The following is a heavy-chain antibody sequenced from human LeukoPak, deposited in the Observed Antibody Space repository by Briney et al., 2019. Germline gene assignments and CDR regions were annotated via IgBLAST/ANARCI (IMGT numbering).Heavy chain of an antibody. J-gene: IGHJ6*03. V-gene: IGHV4-61*02. CDR2: IYTSGST. CDR1: GGSISSGSYY. D-gene: IGHD6-6*01. Sequence: SETLSLAYTVSGGSISSGSYYWSWIRQPAGKGLEWIGRIYTSGSTNYNPSLKSRVAISVDTSKDQFSLKLSSVTAADTAAYFCARDWAVEARPGYMDVWGKGTTVTVSS. CDR3: ARDWAVEARPGYMDV.